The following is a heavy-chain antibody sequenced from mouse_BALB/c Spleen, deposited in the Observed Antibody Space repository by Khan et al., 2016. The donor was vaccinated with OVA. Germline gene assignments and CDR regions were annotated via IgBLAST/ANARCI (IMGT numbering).Heavy chain of an antibody. V-gene: IGHV2-6-1*01. CDR2: IWSDGST. D-gene: IGHD2-10*01. J-gene: IGHJ4*01. CDR3: AIQPYYHYNIMDY. Sequence: QVQLKESGPGLVAPSQSLSLTCTISRFSLTHYGVYWVRQPPGKGLEWLVVIWSDGSTTYTSALKSRLAISKDNSKSQVFLKMNSLQTDDTAMYFCAIQPYYHYNIMDYWGQGTSVTVSS. CDR1: RFSLTHYG.